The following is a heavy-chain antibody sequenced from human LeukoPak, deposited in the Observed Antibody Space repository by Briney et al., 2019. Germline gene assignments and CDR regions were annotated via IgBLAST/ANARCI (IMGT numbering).Heavy chain of an antibody. J-gene: IGHJ6*02. V-gene: IGHV4-39*07. CDR3: ARIVGATSRYYYYGMDV. D-gene: IGHD1-26*01. Sequence: PSETLSLTCTVSGGSISSSSYYWGWIRQPPGQGLEWIGSIYYSGSTNYNPSLKSRVTISVDTSKNQFSLKLSSVTAADTAVYYCARIVGATSRYYYYGMDVWGQGTTVTVSS. CDR1: GGSISSSSYY. CDR2: IYYSGST.